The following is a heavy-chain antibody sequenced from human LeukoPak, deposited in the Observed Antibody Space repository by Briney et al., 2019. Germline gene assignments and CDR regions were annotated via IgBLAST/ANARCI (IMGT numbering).Heavy chain of an antibody. J-gene: IGHJ3*02. Sequence: KPSETLSLTCTVSGGSISSGSYYWSWIRQPAGKGLEWIGRIYTSGSTNYNPSLKSRVTISVDTSKNQFSLKLSSVTAADTAVYYCARITAAKQDAFDIWGQGTMVTVSS. V-gene: IGHV4-61*02. D-gene: IGHD2-2*01. CDR1: GGSISSGSYY. CDR2: IYTSGST. CDR3: ARITAAKQDAFDI.